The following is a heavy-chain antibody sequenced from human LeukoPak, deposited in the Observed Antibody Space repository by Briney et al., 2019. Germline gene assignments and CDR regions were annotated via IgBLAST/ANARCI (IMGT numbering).Heavy chain of an antibody. V-gene: IGHV4-59*01. CDR2: INFSGNT. D-gene: IGHD6-19*01. J-gene: IGHJ4*02. Sequence: SETLSLTCTVSGCTISTYYWSWIRQPPGKGLEWIGYINFSGNTNYNPSLKSRVTISLDASKMQFSVKLTSVSAADAAVYYCARSSGYNSVWFLYWGRGTLVTVSS. CDR3: ARSSGYNSVWFLY. CDR1: GCTISTYY.